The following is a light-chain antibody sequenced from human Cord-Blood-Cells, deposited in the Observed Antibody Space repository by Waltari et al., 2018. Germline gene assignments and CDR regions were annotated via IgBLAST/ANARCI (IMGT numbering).Light chain of an antibody. CDR2: RNN. CDR1: SSNIGSNY. Sequence: QSVLTQPPSASGTPGQRVTISCSGSSSNIGSNYVYWYQQLPGTAPKLLIYRNNRRPSGVTTRFSGSKSGTSASLAISGLRSEDEADYYCAAWDDSLSGPVFGGGTKLTVL. V-gene: IGLV1-47*01. J-gene: IGLJ3*02. CDR3: AAWDDSLSGPV.